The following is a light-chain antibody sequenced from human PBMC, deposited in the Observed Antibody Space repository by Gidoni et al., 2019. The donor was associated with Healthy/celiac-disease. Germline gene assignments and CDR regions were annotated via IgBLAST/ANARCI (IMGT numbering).Light chain of an antibody. J-gene: IGKJ1*01. V-gene: IGKV3-20*01. CDR3: QQYGSSPKT. CDR2: GAS. CDR1: QSVSSSY. Sequence: EIVLAQSPGTLSSSPGERATLSWRASQSVSSSYLAWYQQKPGQAPRLLIYGASSRATGIPYRFSGSGSGTDFTLTISRLEPEDFAVYYCQQYGSSPKTFGQGTKVEIK.